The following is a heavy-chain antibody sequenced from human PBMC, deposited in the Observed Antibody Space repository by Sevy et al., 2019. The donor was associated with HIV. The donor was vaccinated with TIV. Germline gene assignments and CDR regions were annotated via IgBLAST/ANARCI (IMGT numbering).Heavy chain of an antibody. V-gene: IGHV3-30*02. CDR3: AKNPYDNNAFDM. Sequence: GGSLRLSCTASGFPFSSYAIHWIRRAPGKGLEWVAYIQSDGGNQYYGDSVKGRFTISRDNSKNTVYLQMDSLRVEDMAVYYCAKNPYDNNAFDMWGQGTMVTVSS. CDR1: GFPFSSYA. D-gene: IGHD3-22*01. CDR2: IQSDGGNQ. J-gene: IGHJ3*02.